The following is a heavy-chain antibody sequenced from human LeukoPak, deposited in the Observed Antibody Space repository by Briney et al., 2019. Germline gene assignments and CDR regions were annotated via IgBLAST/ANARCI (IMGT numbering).Heavy chain of an antibody. J-gene: IGHJ4*02. V-gene: IGHV3-15*01. D-gene: IGHD3-22*01. CDR1: GFTFSNAW. CDR2: IKSKTDGGTT. CDR3: STDGHDDTSGYLY. Sequence: PGGSLRLSCAASGFTFSNAWMSWVRQAPGKGLEWVGRIKSKTDGGTTDYAAPVKGRFTISRDDSKNTVYLQMNSLKTEDTAVYYCSTDGHDDTSGYLYWGQGTLVTVSS.